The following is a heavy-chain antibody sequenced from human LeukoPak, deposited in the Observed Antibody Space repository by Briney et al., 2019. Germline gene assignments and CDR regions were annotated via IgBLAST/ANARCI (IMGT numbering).Heavy chain of an antibody. D-gene: IGHD3-3*01. CDR1: GGSISSGGYY. J-gene: IGHJ3*02. Sequence: PSETLSLTCTVSGGSISSGGYYWSWIRQPAGKGLEWIGRIYTSGSTNYNPSLKSRVTMSVDTSKNQFSLKLSSVTAADTAVYYCARGMSITIFGVGSEGAFDIWGQGTMVTVSS. V-gene: IGHV4-61*02. CDR2: IYTSGST. CDR3: ARGMSITIFGVGSEGAFDI.